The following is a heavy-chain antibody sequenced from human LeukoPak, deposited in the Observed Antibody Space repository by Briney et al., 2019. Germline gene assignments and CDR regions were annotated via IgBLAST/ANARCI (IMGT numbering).Heavy chain of an antibody. D-gene: IGHD4-17*01. CDR3: ANHYGDYYGMDV. Sequence: SLRLSCAASGFSFDDYTMHWVRQAPGKGLEWVSGISWNSGNIGYADSVRGRFTISRDNAKNSLYLQMNSLRPEDTALYYYANHYGDYYGMDVWGQGTTVIVSS. CDR2: ISWNSGNI. CDR1: GFSFDDYT. V-gene: IGHV3-9*01. J-gene: IGHJ6*02.